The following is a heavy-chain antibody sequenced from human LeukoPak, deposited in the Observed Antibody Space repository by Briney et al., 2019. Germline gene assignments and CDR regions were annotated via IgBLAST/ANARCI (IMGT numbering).Heavy chain of an antibody. CDR2: ISGSGGST. J-gene: IGHJ5*02. CDR3: AKSHRVVTPVAWFDP. D-gene: IGHD4-23*01. V-gene: IGHV3-23*01. Sequence: PGGSLRLSCAASGFTFSSYAMTWVRQAPGKGLEWVSAISGSGGSTYYADSVKGRFTISRDNSKNTLYLQMNSLRAEDTAVYYCAKSHRVVTPVAWFDPWGQGTLVTVSS. CDR1: GFTFSSYA.